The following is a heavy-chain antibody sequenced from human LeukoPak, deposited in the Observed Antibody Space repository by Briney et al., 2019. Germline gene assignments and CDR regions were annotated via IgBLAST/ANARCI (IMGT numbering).Heavy chain of an antibody. CDR2: INPNSGGT. CDR1: GYTFTGYY. CDR3: ARAPSIPEGWFDP. J-gene: IGHJ5*02. D-gene: IGHD4-11*01. Sequence: GASVKVSCKASGYTFTGYYMHWVRQAPGQGLEWMGWINPNSGGTNYAQKLQGRVTMTTDTSTSTAYMELRSLRSDDTAVYYCARAPSIPEGWFDPWGQGTLVTVSS. V-gene: IGHV1-2*02.